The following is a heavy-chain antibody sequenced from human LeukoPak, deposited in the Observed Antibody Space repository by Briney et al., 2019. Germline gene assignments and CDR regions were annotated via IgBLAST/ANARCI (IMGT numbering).Heavy chain of an antibody. CDR3: ARRIQLWPYYFDY. CDR1: GGSISNGDR. V-gene: IGHV4-4*02. D-gene: IGHD5-18*01. J-gene: IGHJ4*02. Sequence: SETLFLTCAVSGGSISNGDRWSWVRQPPGKGLEWIGEIYHTGSTNYNPSLKSRVTISVDKSKNQFSLNLSSVAAADTAVYYCARRIQLWPYYFDYWGQGTLVTVSS. CDR2: IYHTGST.